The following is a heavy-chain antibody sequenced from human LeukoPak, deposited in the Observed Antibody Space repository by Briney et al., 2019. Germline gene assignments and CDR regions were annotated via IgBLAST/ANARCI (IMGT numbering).Heavy chain of an antibody. CDR2: IYYSGSS. D-gene: IGHD5-18*01. Sequence: PSETLSLTCTVSGGSISSSDYYWGWVRQPPGKGLEWIGNIYYSGSSYSSPSLKSRVTISSDTSKNQFSVKLTSVTAADTAVYYCVRVGYAYGPVGNWFDPWGQGVLVTVSS. CDR1: GGSISSSDYY. V-gene: IGHV4-39*01. CDR3: VRVGYAYGPVGNWFDP. J-gene: IGHJ5*02.